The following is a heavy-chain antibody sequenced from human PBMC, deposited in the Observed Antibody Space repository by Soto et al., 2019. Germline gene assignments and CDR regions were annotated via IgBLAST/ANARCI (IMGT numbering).Heavy chain of an antibody. CDR1: GYTFTSYG. Sequence: ASVKVSCKASGYTFTSYGISWVRQAPGQGLEWMGWISAYNGNTNYAQKLQGRVTMTTDTSTSTAYMELRSLRSDDTAVYYCARAYCGGDCYSNDYYFDYGGQGTLVTVS. J-gene: IGHJ4*02. V-gene: IGHV1-18*01. CDR2: ISAYNGNT. D-gene: IGHD2-21*02. CDR3: ARAYCGGDCYSNDYYFDY.